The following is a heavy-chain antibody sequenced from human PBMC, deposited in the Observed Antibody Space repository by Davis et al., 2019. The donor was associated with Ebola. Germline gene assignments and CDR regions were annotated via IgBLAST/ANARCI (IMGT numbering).Heavy chain of an antibody. CDR3: ASYGMDV. J-gene: IGHJ6*02. CDR2: IYYSGST. V-gene: IGHV4-59*08. CDR1: GGSISSYY. Sequence: SETLSLTCTVSGGSISSYYWSWIRQPPGKGLEWIGYIYYSGSTNYNPSLKSRVTISVDTSKNQFSLKLSAVTAADTAVYYCASYGMDVWGQGTTVTVSS.